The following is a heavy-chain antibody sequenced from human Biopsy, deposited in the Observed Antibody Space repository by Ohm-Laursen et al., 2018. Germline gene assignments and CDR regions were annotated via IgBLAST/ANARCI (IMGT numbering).Heavy chain of an antibody. CDR2: NIPILGTG. J-gene: IGHJ4*02. CDR3: AADINVWNVNY. CDR1: GGTFSNYG. Sequence: SVKVSCKAPGGTFSNYGVNWVRQAPGQGLEWLGGNIPILGTGNYAQKFQDRVTVAADTSASTATMELRSLRSDDTAVYYCAADINVWNVNYWGQGTQVIVSS. V-gene: IGHV1-69*06. D-gene: IGHD1-1*01.